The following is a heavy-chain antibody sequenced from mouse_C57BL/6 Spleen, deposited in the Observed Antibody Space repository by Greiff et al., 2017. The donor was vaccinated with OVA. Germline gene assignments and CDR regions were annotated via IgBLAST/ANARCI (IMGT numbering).Heavy chain of an antibody. Sequence: ESGPGLVKPSQSLSLTCSVTGYSITSGYYWNWIRQFPGNKLEWMGYISYDGSNNYNPSLKNRISITRDTSKNQFFLKLNSVTTEDTATYYCAREKGITTVVATPYFDVWGTGTTVTVSS. CDR2: ISYDGSN. V-gene: IGHV3-6*01. D-gene: IGHD1-1*01. CDR1: GYSITSGYY. CDR3: AREKGITTVVATPYFDV. J-gene: IGHJ1*03.